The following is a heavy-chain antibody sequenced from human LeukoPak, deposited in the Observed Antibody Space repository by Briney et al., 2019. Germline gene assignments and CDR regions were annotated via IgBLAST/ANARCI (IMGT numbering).Heavy chain of an antibody. V-gene: IGHV4-59*01. CDR3: ARYRGGHYGMDV. CDR1: GGSISSYY. CDR2: IYYSGST. Sequence: SETLSLTCTVSGGSISSYYWSWIRQPPGKGLEWIGYIYYSGSTNYNPSPKSRVTISVDTSKNQFSLKLSSVTAADTAVYYCARYRGGHYGMDVWGQGTTVTVSS. J-gene: IGHJ6*02. D-gene: IGHD2-15*01.